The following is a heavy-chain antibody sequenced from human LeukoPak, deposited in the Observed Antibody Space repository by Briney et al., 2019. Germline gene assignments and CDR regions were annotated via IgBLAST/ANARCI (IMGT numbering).Heavy chain of an antibody. Sequence: SETLSLTCTVSGGSISSYYWSWIRQSPGKGLEWIGYVYSSGSTNSNPSLKSRVTISVDTSKNQFSLKVNSATAADTAVYYCARGQVGSWFGVVSFWFDFWGQGTLVTVSS. J-gene: IGHJ5*01. V-gene: IGHV4-59*01. CDR1: GGSISSYY. CDR2: VYSSGST. CDR3: ARGQVGSWFGVVSFWFDF. D-gene: IGHD3-10*01.